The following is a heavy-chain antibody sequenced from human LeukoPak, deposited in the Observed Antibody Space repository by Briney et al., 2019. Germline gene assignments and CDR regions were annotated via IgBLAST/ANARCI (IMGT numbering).Heavy chain of an antibody. J-gene: IGHJ4*02. CDR3: AREVDCPSDCLFFHS. Sequence: GGSLRLSCAASGFTFDRFTIHWVRQTPGKGLEWVSLINRRGHTFYADSVKGRFTISRDNSRNSVFLQMNSLRPEDTALYHCAREVDCPSDCLFFHSWGQGTLVTVSS. CDR2: INRRGHT. D-gene: IGHD2-21*02. CDR1: GFTFDRFT. V-gene: IGHV3-43*01.